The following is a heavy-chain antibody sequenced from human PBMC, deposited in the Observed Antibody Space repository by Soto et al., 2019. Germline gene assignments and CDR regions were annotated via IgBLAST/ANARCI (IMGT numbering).Heavy chain of an antibody. CDR2: ISSSSSTI. Sequence: PGGSLRLSCAASGFTFSSYSMNWVRQAPGKGLEWVSYISSSSSTIYYADSVKGRFTISRDNAKNSLYLQMNSLRDEDTAVYYCARDQERDSYGEFYYYYGMDVWGQGTTDTVSS. D-gene: IGHD5-18*01. CDR3: ARDQERDSYGEFYYYYGMDV. CDR1: GFTFSSYS. V-gene: IGHV3-48*02. J-gene: IGHJ6*02.